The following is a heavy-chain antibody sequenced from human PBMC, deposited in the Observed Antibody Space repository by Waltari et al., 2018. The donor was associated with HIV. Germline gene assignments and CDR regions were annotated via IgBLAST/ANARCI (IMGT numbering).Heavy chain of an antibody. Sequence: EVQLVESGGGLVKPGGSLRLSCAASGFTFSSYSLTWVRPAPGKGLEWVSSISSGSTYLYYADSLRGRFTTSRDDAQNSLYLQMNSLKAEDTAVYYCARDLTVTTTAFFDYWGQGTLVTVSS. D-gene: IGHD4-17*01. J-gene: IGHJ4*02. V-gene: IGHV3-21*02. CDR3: ARDLTVTTTAFFDY. CDR2: ISSGSTYL. CDR1: GFTFSSYS.